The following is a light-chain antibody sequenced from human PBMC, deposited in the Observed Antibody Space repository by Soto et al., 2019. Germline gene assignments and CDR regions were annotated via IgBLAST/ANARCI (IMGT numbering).Light chain of an antibody. J-gene: IGKJ1*01. Sequence: DIQLTQSPSTLSASVGDRVTITCRASQTISSWLAWYQQKPGKAPNLLIYETSNLESGVPSRFSGSGSGTEFPLTISSLQPDDFATYCCQYYNDYCWTFGQGTKVEIK. CDR1: QTISSW. CDR3: QYYNDYCWT. CDR2: ETS. V-gene: IGKV1-5*03.